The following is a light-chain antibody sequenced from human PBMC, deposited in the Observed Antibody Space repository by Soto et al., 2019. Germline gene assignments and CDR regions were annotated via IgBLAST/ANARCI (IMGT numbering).Light chain of an antibody. CDR1: SSDVGSYNL. CDR2: EGS. Sequence: QSALTQPASVSGSPGQSITISCTGTSSDVGSYNLVSWYQQHPVKAPKLMIYEGSKRPSGVSNRFSGSKSGNTASLTISGLQAEDEADYYCCSYAGSNWVFGGGTKVTVL. V-gene: IGLV2-23*01. J-gene: IGLJ3*02. CDR3: CSYAGSNWV.